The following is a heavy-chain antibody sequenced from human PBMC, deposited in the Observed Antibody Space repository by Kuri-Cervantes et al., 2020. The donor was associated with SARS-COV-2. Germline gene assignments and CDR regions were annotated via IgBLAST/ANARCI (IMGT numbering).Heavy chain of an antibody. CDR2: ISYDGSNK. V-gene: IGHV3-30*18. D-gene: IGHD2-15*01. CDR3: AKDQHGIVVVVAAIDY. CDR1: GFTFSSYG. J-gene: IGHJ4*02. Sequence: GESLKISCAASGFTFSSYGMHWVRQAPGKGLGWVALISYDGSNKFYGDSVKGRFTISRDNSKNTLYLQMNSLRAEDTAVYYCAKDQHGIVVVVAAIDYWGQGTLVTVSS.